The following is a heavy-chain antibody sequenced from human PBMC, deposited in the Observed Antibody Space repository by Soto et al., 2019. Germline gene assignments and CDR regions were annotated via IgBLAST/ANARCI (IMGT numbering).Heavy chain of an antibody. CDR2: INPNSGGT. CDR3: ARERLTTGTTSWFDP. V-gene: IGHV1-2*04. CDR1: GYTFTGYY. J-gene: IGHJ5*02. D-gene: IGHD1-1*01. Sequence: ASVQVSCKASGYTFTGYYMHWVRQAPGQGLEWMGWINPNSGGTNYAQKFQGWVTMTRDTSISTAYMELSRLRSDDTAVYYCARERLTTGTTSWFDPWGQGTLVTVSS.